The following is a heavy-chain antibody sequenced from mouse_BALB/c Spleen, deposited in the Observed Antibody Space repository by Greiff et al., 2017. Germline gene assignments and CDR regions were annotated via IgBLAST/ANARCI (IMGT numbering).Heavy chain of an antibody. V-gene: IGHV3-2*02. CDR1: GYSITSDYA. CDR3: ARTYARYYAMDY. Sequence: EVKLVESGPGLVKPSQSLSLTCTVTGYSITSDYAWNWIRQFPGNKLEWMGYISYSGSTSYNPSLKSRISITRDTSKNQFFLQLNSVTTEDTATYYCARTYARYYAMDYWGQGTSVTVSS. J-gene: IGHJ4*01. CDR2: ISYSGST. D-gene: IGHD2-12*01.